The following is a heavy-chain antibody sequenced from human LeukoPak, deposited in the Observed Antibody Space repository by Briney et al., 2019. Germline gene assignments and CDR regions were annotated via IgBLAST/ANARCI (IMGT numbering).Heavy chain of an antibody. CDR2: IRYDGSNK. Sequence: TGGSLRLSCAASGFTFSSYGMHWVRQAPGKGLEWVAFIRYDGSNKYYADSVKGRFTISRDNSKNTLYLQMNSLRAEDTAVYYCAKDPTYCSGGSCYPSVFYWGQGTLVTVSS. CDR3: AKDPTYCSGGSCYPSVFY. CDR1: GFTFSSYG. D-gene: IGHD2-15*01. J-gene: IGHJ4*02. V-gene: IGHV3-30*02.